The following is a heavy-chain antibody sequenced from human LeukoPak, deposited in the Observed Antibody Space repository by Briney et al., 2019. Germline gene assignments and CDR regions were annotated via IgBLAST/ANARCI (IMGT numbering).Heavy chain of an antibody. CDR1: GYTFTGYY. Sequence: ASVKVSCKASGYTFTGYYMHWVRQAPGQGLEWMGRINPNSGGTNYAQKFQGRVTITADESTSTAYMELSSLRSEDTAVYYCARDLGGYSYGYFDYWGQGTLVTVSS. CDR2: INPNSGGT. J-gene: IGHJ4*02. V-gene: IGHV1-2*06. D-gene: IGHD5-18*01. CDR3: ARDLGGYSYGYFDY.